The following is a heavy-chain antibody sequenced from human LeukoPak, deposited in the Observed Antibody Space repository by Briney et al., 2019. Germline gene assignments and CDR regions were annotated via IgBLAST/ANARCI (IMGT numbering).Heavy chain of an antibody. J-gene: IGHJ4*02. CDR1: GGTFSNHA. CDR2: IIPLSGTT. CDR3: ARPRSSNWDVFDY. Sequence: ASVKVSCKTSGGTFSNHAINWVRQAPGHGLEWMGSIIPLSGTTNYAQEFQGRVTVSADMSSSTAYMDLSSLRSDDTAVYYCARPRSSNWDVFDYWGQGTLVTVSS. D-gene: IGHD2-2*01. V-gene: IGHV1-69*06.